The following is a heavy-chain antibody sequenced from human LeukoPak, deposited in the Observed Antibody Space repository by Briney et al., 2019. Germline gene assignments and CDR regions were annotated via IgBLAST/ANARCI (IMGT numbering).Heavy chain of an antibody. V-gene: IGHV3-73*01. CDR1: GFTFSGSA. CDR3: TRRPDYYDSSGYEN. CDR2: IRSKANSYAT. D-gene: IGHD3-22*01. Sequence: GGSLRLSCAASGFTFSGSAMHWVRQTSGKGLEWVGRIRSKANSYATAYAASVKGRFTISRDDSKNTAYLQMNSLKTEDTAVYYCTRRPDYYDSSGYENWGQGTLVTVSS. J-gene: IGHJ4*02.